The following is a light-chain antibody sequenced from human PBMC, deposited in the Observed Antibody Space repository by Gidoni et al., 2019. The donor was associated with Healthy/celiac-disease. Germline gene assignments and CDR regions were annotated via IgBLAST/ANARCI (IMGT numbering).Light chain of an antibody. CDR1: HSVSSN. CDR2: GAY. Sequence: EIVMTQSPATLSVSPGERATLSCRASHSVSSNLAWYQQKPGQAPRLLIYGAYTRANGIQARFMCSGFGTEFTLTISSLQSEDFAFYYCQQYNNWPPWTFGQGTKVEIK. CDR3: QQYNNWPPWT. J-gene: IGKJ1*01. V-gene: IGKV3-15*01.